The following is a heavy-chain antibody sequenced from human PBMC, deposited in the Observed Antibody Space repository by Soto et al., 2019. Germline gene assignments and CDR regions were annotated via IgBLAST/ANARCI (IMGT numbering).Heavy chain of an antibody. V-gene: IGHV1-18*04. J-gene: IGHJ6*02. D-gene: IGHD3-10*01. CDR2: ISAYNGNT. CDR1: GYTFTSYG. Sequence: ASVKVSCKASGYTFTSYGISWVRQAPGQGLEWMGWISAYNGNTNYAQKLQGRVTMTTDTSTSTAYMELRSLRSDDTAVYYCARGVTMVRGVPPYYYYGTDVWGQGTTVTVSS. CDR3: ARGVTMVRGVPPYYYYGTDV.